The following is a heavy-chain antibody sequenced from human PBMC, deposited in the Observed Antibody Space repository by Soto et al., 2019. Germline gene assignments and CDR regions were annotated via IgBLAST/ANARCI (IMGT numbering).Heavy chain of an antibody. CDR1: GASMNNGDYF. J-gene: IGHJ4*02. CDR2: ISYSGST. CDR3: ARDRAHCYESSGRLDL. D-gene: IGHD3-22*01. V-gene: IGHV4-30-4*01. Sequence: SETLSPTCSVPGASMNNGDYFWTWIRQTPGKGLQWIGYISYSGSTFYNPSLKTRLAMSVDTSKNQFSVRLRSVTAADTAVYYCARDRAHCYESSGRLDLWGQGMLVTVSS.